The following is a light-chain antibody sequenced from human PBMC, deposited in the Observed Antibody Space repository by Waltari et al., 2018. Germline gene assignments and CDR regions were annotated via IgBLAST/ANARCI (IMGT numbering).Light chain of an antibody. Sequence: QSALTQPPSVSGSPRQSITPSCTGPPRLVGGSNQLPWYRKRPGKAPELIIYDVNKRPSGVSNRFSGSKSGSAASLTITGLQAEDEADYYCSSYRISDTFVFGTGTKVIVL. CDR3: SSYRISDTFV. CDR2: DVN. V-gene: IGLV2-14*01. CDR1: PRLVGGSNQ. J-gene: IGLJ1*01.